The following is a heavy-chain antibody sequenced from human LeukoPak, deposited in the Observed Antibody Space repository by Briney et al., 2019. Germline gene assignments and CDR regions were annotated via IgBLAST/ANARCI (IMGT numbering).Heavy chain of an antibody. D-gene: IGHD6-13*01. CDR1: GGSISSYY. J-gene: IGHJ4*02. CDR2: IYYSGST. CDR3: ASLRANVAAAPYYFDY. Sequence: SETLSLTCTVSGGSISSYYWGWIRQPPGKGLEWIGSIYYSGSTYYNPSLKSRVTISVDTSKNQFSLKLSSVTAADTAVYYCASLRANVAAAPYYFDYWGQGTLVTVSS. V-gene: IGHV4-39*01.